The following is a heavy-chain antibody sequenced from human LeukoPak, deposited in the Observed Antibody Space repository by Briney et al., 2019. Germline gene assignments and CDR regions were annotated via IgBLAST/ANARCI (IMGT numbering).Heavy chain of an antibody. J-gene: IGHJ4*02. CDR3: AKDSLTYYDILTGYYCDY. D-gene: IGHD3-9*01. CDR2: ISYDGSNK. Sequence: GGSLRLPCAASGFTFITYAMHWVRQAPGKGLEWVAVISYDGSNKYYADSVKGRFTISRDNSKNTLYLQMNSLRAEDTAVYYCAKDSLTYYDILTGYYCDYWGQGTLVTVSS. V-gene: IGHV3-30*04. CDR1: GFTFITYA.